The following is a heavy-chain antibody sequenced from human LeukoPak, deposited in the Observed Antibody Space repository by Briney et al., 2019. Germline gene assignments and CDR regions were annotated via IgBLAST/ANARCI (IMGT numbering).Heavy chain of an antibody. Sequence: SETLSLTCTVSGGSISSYYWSWIRQPAGKGLEWIGRIYTSGSTNYNASLKSRVTMSVDTSKNQFSLKLSSVTAADTAVYYCARGLTYYYDSSPPYYMDVWGKGTTVTVSS. D-gene: IGHD3-22*01. CDR3: ARGLTYYYDSSPPYYMDV. CDR1: GGSISSYY. V-gene: IGHV4-4*07. CDR2: IYTSGST. J-gene: IGHJ6*03.